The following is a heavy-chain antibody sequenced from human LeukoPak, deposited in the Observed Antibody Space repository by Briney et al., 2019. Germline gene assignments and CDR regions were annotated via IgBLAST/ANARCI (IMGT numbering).Heavy chain of an antibody. V-gene: IGHV4-34*01. CDR2: INHSGST. CDR3: ARGPGTAMVRTNDY. Sequence: SETLSLTCAVYGGSFSGYYWSWIRQPPGKGLEWIGEINHSGSTNYNPSLKSRVTISVGTSKNQFSLKLSSVTAADTAVYYCARGPGTAMVRTNDYWGQGTLVTVSS. CDR1: GGSFSGYY. J-gene: IGHJ4*02. D-gene: IGHD5-18*01.